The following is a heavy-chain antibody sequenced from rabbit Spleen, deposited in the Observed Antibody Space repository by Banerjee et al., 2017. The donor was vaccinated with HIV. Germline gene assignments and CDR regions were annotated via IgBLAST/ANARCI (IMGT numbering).Heavy chain of an antibody. V-gene: IGHV1S40*01. CDR2: IAGSSSGFT. CDR1: GFSFSSSDY. J-gene: IGHJ6*01. CDR3: ARDTSSSFSSYGMDL. Sequence: QSLEESGGDLVQPEGSLTLTCTASGFSFSSSDYMCWVRQAPGKGLEWIACIAGSSSGFTYYATWAKGRFTCSKTSSTTVTLQMTRLTAADTATYFCARDTSSSFSSYGMDLWGPGTLVTVS. D-gene: IGHD1-1*01.